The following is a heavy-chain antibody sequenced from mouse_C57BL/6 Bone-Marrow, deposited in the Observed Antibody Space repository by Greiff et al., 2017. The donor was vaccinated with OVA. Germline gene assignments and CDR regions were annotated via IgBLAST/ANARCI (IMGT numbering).Heavy chain of an antibody. CDR1: GFTFSSST. J-gene: IGHJ4*01. Sequence: EVHLVESGGGLVKPGGSLKLSCAASGFTFSSSTMSWVRQTPEKRLEWVATISGGGGNTYYPDSVKGRFTISRDNAKNTLYLQMSSLRSEDTALYYCARLRQLRLRFYYYAMDYWGQGTSVTVSS. V-gene: IGHV5-9*01. CDR2: ISGGGGNT. CDR3: ARLRQLRLRFYYYAMDY. D-gene: IGHD3-2*02.